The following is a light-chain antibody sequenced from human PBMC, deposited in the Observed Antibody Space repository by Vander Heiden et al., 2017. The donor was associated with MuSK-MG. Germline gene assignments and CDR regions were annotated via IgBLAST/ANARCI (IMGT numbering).Light chain of an antibody. J-gene: IGKJ3*01. CDR2: DAS. Sequence: DILLTQSPSSLPASVGDKVTITCHAGQDISNRLNWYQQKPGKAPKLLIHDASNLETGVPSRFSGSGSGTQFSFTVSSLQPEDVATYYCQQDDDVFTFGAGTKVDLK. CDR3: QQDDDVFT. CDR1: QDISNR. V-gene: IGKV1-33*01.